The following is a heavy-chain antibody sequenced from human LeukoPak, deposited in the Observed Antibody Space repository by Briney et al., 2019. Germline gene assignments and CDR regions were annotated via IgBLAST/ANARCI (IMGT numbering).Heavy chain of an antibody. J-gene: IGHJ3*02. D-gene: IGHD2-15*01. CDR1: GGSISSNNW. CDR2: IYHSGST. CDR3: ARENCRGATCYSMWGAFDI. V-gene: IGHV4-4*02. Sequence: SGTLSLTCAVSGGSISSNNWWSWVRQPPGKGLEWIGEIYHSGSTNYNPSLKSRINISVDKSKNKFSLNLSSVTAAGTAIYYCARENCRGATCYSMWGAFDIWGQGTMVTVTS.